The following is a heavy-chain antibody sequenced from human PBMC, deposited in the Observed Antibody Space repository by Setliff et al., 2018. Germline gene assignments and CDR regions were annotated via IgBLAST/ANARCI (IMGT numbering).Heavy chain of an antibody. D-gene: IGHD3-22*01. V-gene: IGHV3-23*01. Sequence: GGSLRLSCAASGFTFSSYAMSWVRQAPWKGLEWVSAISGSGGSTYYADSVKGRFTISRDNSKNTLYLQMNSLRAEDTAVYYCAKDQEGYYDSSGYYYVPFDYWGQGTLVTVS. CDR2: ISGSGGST. CDR3: AKDQEGYYDSSGYYYVPFDY. J-gene: IGHJ4*02. CDR1: GFTFSSYA.